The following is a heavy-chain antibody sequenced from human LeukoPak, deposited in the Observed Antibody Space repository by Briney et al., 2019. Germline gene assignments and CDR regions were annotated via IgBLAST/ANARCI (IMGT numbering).Heavy chain of an antibody. CDR1: GYTFTGYW. CDR3: ARDNSVGDNAWWFDP. J-gene: IGHJ5*02. V-gene: IGHV1-46*01. CDR2: ISPSGGST. Sequence: ASVKVSCKAFGYTFTGYWMHWVRQAPGQGPEWVGVISPSGGSTIYAQKFQGRVTMTRDMSTSTDYMELSSLRSEDTAIYYCARDNSVGDNAWWFDPWGQGTLVTVSS. D-gene: IGHD1-26*01.